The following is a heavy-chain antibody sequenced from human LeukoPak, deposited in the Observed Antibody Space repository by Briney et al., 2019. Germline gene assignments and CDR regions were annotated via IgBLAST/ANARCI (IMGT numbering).Heavy chain of an antibody. CDR2: ISYDGSNK. J-gene: IGHJ3*02. CDR1: GFTFSSYA. D-gene: IGHD3-9*01. CDR3: ARARRYFDWLLLASDAFDI. Sequence: PGGSLRLSCAASGFTFSSYAMHWVRQAPGKGLEWVAVISYDGSNKYYADFVKGRFTISRDNSKNTLYLQMNSLRAEDTAVYYCARARRYFDWLLLASDAFDIWGQGTMVTVSS. V-gene: IGHV3-30*04.